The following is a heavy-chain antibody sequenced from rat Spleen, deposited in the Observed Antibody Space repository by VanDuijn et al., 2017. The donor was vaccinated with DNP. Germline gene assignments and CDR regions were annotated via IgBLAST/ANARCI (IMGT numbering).Heavy chain of an antibody. Sequence: EVQLVESGGGLVQPGRSLKLSCAASGFTFSDYNMAWVRQAPKKGLEWVATIIYDGSRTYYRDSVKGRFTISRDNAKSTLYLQMDSLRSEDTATYYCATGGILRIPYWYFDFWGPGTMVTVSS. V-gene: IGHV5S10*01. CDR3: ATGGILRIPYWYFDF. CDR2: IIYDGSRT. J-gene: IGHJ1*01. D-gene: IGHD1-6*01. CDR1: GFTFSDYN.